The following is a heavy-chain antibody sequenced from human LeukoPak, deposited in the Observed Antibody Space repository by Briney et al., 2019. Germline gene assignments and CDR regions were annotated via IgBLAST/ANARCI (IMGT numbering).Heavy chain of an antibody. CDR2: IYHSGST. V-gene: IGHV4-38-2*02. CDR3: ARYVWGIDYDSSGYYLTGGYFDY. J-gene: IGHJ4*02. D-gene: IGHD3-22*01. Sequence: SETLSLTCTVSGYSISSGYYRGWIRQPPGKGLEWIGSIYHSGSTYYNPSLKSRVTISVDTSKNQFSLKLSSVTAADTAMYYCARYVWGIDYDSSGYYLTGGYFDYWGQGTLVTVSS. CDR1: GYSISSGYY.